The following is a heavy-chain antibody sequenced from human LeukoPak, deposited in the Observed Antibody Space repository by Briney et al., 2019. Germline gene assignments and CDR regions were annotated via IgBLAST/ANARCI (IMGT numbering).Heavy chain of an antibody. CDR2: FDPEDGET. CDR1: GYTLTELS. CDR3: ARGAPGEQQLVINFDY. V-gene: IGHV1-24*01. Sequence: GASVKVSCKVSGYTLTELSMHWVRQAPGNGLEWMGGFDPEDGETIYAQKLQGRVTMTTDTSTSTAYMELRSLRSDDTAVYYCARGAPGEQQLVINFDYWGQGTLVTVSS. J-gene: IGHJ4*02. D-gene: IGHD6-13*01.